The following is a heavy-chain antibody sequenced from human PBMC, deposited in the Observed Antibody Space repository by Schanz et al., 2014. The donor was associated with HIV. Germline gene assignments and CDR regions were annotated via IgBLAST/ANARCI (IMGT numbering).Heavy chain of an antibody. CDR1: GYTFTSYG. V-gene: IGHV1-18*01. CDR2: INAYNGNT. CDR3: ARDLRVVPAASDNWFDP. D-gene: IGHD2-2*01. Sequence: QVPLVQSGAEVKKPGASVKVSCKASGYTFTSYGISWVRQAPGQGLEWMGWINAYNGNTNYAQKLQGRVTMTTDTSTSTACMELRNLRSDDTAVYYCARDLRVVPAASDNWFDPWGQGTLVTVSS. J-gene: IGHJ5*02.